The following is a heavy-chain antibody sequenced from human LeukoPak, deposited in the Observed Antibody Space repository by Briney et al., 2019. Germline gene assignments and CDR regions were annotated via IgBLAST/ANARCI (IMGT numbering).Heavy chain of an antibody. CDR2: IYYTGST. Sequence: SETLSLTCTVSGGSIGSFYWSWIRQPPGKGLEWIGYIYYTGSTNYNPSLKSRVTISVDTSKNQFSLKLSSVTAADTAVYYCARRNRTPPYAFDIWGQGTMVTVSS. CDR1: GGSIGSFY. CDR3: ARRNRTPPYAFDI. J-gene: IGHJ3*02. D-gene: IGHD2/OR15-2a*01. V-gene: IGHV4-59*12.